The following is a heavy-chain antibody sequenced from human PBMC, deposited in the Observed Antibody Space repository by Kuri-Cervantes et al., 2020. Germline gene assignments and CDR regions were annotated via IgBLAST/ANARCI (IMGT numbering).Heavy chain of an antibody. CDR1: EFTFDDYA. CDR3: ARGPYRSWLQIDAFDI. J-gene: IGHJ3*02. Sequence: SLKISCAASEFTFDDYAMHWVRQAPGKGLEWVSGISWNSGSIGYADSVKGRFTISRDNSKNTLYLQMNSLRAEDTAVYYCARGPYRSWLQIDAFDIWGQGTMVTVSS. V-gene: IGHV3-9*01. D-gene: IGHD5-12*01. CDR2: ISWNSGSI.